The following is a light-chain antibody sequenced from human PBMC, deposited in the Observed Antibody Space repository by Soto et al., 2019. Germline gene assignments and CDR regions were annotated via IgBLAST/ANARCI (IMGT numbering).Light chain of an antibody. CDR2: GNS. V-gene: IGLV1-40*01. CDR3: QSYDSSLSGWV. Sequence: QSVLTQPPSVSGAPGKRVTISCTGSSSNIGAGYDVHWYQQLPGTAPKLLIYGNSNRPSGVPERFSGSKSGTSASLAITGLQAEDEADYYCQSYDSSLSGWVFGGGTKVTVL. J-gene: IGLJ3*02. CDR1: SSNIGAGYD.